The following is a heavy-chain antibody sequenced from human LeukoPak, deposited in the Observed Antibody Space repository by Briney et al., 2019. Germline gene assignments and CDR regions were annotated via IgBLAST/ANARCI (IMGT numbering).Heavy chain of an antibody. D-gene: IGHD3-9*01. J-gene: IGHJ3*02. Sequence: GASVKVSCKASGYTFTSYYMHWVRQAPGQGLEWMGIINPSGGSTSYAQKFQGRVTMTRDMSTSTVYMELSSLRSEDTAVYYCARDSTALVPRYRYDILTGSPEGGDAFDIWGQGTMVTVSS. CDR1: GYTFTSYY. V-gene: IGHV1-46*01. CDR2: INPSGGST. CDR3: ARDSTALVPRYRYDILTGSPEGGDAFDI.